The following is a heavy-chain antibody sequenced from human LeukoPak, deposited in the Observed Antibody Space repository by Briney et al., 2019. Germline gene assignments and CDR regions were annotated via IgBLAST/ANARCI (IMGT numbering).Heavy chain of an antibody. Sequence: GGSLRLSCAASGFTFSSYAMSWVRQAPGKGLEWVSAISGSGGSTYYADSVKGRFTISRDNSKNTLYLQMNSLRAEDTAVYYCAKWNGSGSAYSMDVWGKGTTVTVSS. CDR1: GFTFSSYA. J-gene: IGHJ6*04. V-gene: IGHV3-23*01. CDR3: AKWNGSGSAYSMDV. D-gene: IGHD3-10*01. CDR2: ISGSGGST.